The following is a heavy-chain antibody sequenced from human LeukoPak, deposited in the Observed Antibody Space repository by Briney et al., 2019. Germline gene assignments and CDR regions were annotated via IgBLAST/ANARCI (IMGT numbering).Heavy chain of an antibody. CDR3: PRVGILTGYHSLPFAFDI. D-gene: IGHD3-9*01. Sequence: GASVKVSCKASGYTFTSYGISWVRQAPGQGREWMGWISAYNVNTNYAQKLQGRVTMTTDTSTSTAYMELRSLRSDDTAVHYCPRVGILTGYHSLPFAFDIWGQGTMVTVSS. V-gene: IGHV1-18*01. CDR1: GYTFTSYG. CDR2: ISAYNVNT. J-gene: IGHJ3*02.